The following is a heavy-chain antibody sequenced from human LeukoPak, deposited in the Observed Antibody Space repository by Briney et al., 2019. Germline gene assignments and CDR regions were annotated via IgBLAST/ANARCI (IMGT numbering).Heavy chain of an antibody. CDR1: GYSFTSYW. V-gene: IGHV5-51*01. CDR3: ARDRDGYNPYYYYGMDV. D-gene: IGHD5-24*01. J-gene: IGHJ6*02. Sequence: GESLKISCQGSGYSFTSYWIGWVRQMPGKGLEWMGIIYPGDSDTRYSPSFQGQVTISADKSISTAYLQWSSLKASDTAMYYCARDRDGYNPYYYYGMDVWGQGTTVTVSS. CDR2: IYPGDSDT.